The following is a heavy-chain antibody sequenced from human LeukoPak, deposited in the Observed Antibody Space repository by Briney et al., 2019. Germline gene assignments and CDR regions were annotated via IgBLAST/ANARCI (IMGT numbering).Heavy chain of an antibody. CDR3: ARGGSYYGY. CDR1: GFXFSNYW. Sequence: PGGSLRLSCAASGFXFSNYWMSWVREAPGKGLEWVANIKQDGSEKYYVDSVKGRFTISRDNAKNSLYMQMNSLRAEDTAVYYCARGGSYYGYWGQGILVTVSS. D-gene: IGHD1-26*01. CDR2: IKQDGSEK. J-gene: IGHJ4*02. V-gene: IGHV3-7*05.